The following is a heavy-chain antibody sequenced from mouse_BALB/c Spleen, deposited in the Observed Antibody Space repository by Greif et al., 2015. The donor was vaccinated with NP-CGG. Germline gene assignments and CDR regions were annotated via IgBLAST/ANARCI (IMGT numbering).Heavy chain of an antibody. CDR1: GFAFSSYD. D-gene: IGHD2-1*01. CDR3: ARYGNWFAY. J-gene: IGHJ3*01. V-gene: IGHV5-12-1*01. Sequence: EVQLVESGGGLVKPGGSLKLSCAASGFAFSSYDMSWVRQTPEKRLEWVAYISSGGGSTYYPDTVKGRFTISRDNAKNTLYLRMSSLRSEDTAMYYCARYGNWFAYWGQGTLVTVSA. CDR2: ISSGGGST.